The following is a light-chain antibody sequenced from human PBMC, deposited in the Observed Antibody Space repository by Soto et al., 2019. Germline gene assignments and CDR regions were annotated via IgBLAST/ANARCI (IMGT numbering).Light chain of an antibody. V-gene: IGKV3-20*01. CDR2: LAS. J-gene: IGKJ1*01. Sequence: EIVLTQSPDTLSLSPGDRATLSCRASQSIPSNYLAWYQQKPGQAPRLLIYLASNRAAGIPDRSSGSGSGADFTLTITRLEPEDFAVYHCQQYGSSPWTFGQGTKVDFK. CDR3: QQYGSSPWT. CDR1: QSIPSNY.